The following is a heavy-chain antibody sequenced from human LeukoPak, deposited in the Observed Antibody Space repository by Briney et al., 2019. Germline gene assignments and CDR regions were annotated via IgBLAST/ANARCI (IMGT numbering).Heavy chain of an antibody. J-gene: IGHJ4*02. V-gene: IGHV3-21*01. D-gene: IGHD2-15*01. CDR3: ARDLYCSGGSCHCFDY. CDR1: GFTFSSYS. CDR2: ISSSSYI. Sequence: GGSLRLSCAASGFTFSSYSMNWVRQAPGKGLEWVSSISSSSYIYYADSVKGRFTISRDNAKNSLYLQMNSLRAEDTAVYYCARDLYCSGGSCHCFDYWGQGTLVTVSS.